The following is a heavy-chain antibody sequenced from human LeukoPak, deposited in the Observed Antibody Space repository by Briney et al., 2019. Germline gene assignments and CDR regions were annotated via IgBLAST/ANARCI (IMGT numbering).Heavy chain of an antibody. J-gene: IGHJ4*02. CDR2: IIPILGIA. Sequence: SVKVSCKASGGTFSSYAISWVRQAPGQGLEWMGRIIPILGIANYAQKFQGRVTITADKSTSTAYMELSSLRSEDTAVYYCARVMVRGVTIPLYYFDYWGQGTLVTVSS. D-gene: IGHD3-10*01. V-gene: IGHV1-69*04. CDR1: GGTFSSYA. CDR3: ARVMVRGVTIPLYYFDY.